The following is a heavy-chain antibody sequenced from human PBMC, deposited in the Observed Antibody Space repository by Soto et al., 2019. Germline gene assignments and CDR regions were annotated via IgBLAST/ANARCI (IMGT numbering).Heavy chain of an antibody. CDR3: ARGGYSYGLGRVISTDPDY. Sequence: PSETLSLTCTVSGGSVSSGSYYWSWIRQPPGKGLEWIGYIYYSGSTNYNPSLKSRVTISVDTSKNQFSLKLSSVTAADTAVYYCARGGYSYGLGRVISTDPDYWGQGTLVTVSS. CDR2: IYYSGST. V-gene: IGHV4-61*01. CDR1: GGSVSSGSYY. D-gene: IGHD5-18*01. J-gene: IGHJ4*02.